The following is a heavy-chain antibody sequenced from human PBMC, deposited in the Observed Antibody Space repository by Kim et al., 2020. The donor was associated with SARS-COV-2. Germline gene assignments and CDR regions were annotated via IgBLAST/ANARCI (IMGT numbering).Heavy chain of an antibody. J-gene: IGHJ5*01. V-gene: IGHV4-31*03. CDR3: ARSPLIYCGGYCLSWF. D-gene: IGHD2-21*02. Sequence: SETLSLTCSVSGDSISSGDYYWSWIRQRPGKGLEWIGYIYYTGSTYCIPSLKSRVSMSVDTSKNQFSLRVNSVTAADTAVYYCARSPLIYCGGYCLSWF. CDR2: IYYTGST. CDR1: GDSISSGDYY.